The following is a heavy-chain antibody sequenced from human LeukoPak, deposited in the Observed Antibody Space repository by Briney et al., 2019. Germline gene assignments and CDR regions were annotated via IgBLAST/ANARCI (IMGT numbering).Heavy chain of an antibody. CDR2: IWNDGSNK. D-gene: IGHD1-7*01. Sequence: VRSLRLSCAASGFTFTSYGMHWVRQAPGKGLEWVAVIWNDGSNKYYADSVKGRFTISRDNSKNTLYLQMNSLRVEDMAVYYCARPSGTWGAFDIWGQGTMVPVSS. CDR3: ARPSGTWGAFDI. J-gene: IGHJ3*02. CDR1: GFTFTSYG. V-gene: IGHV3-33*01.